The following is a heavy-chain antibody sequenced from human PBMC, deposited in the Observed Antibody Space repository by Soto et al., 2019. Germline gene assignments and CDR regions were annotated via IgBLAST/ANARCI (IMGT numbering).Heavy chain of an antibody. CDR3: ARAVGGPTSNLDY. V-gene: IGHV1-3*05. CDR2: INAGNGNT. Sequence: QVQLVQSGAEEKKPGASVKVSCKASGYTFTSYAMHWVRQAPGQRLEWMGWINAGNGNTKYSQKFQGRVTNTRDTSASTAYMELSSLRSEDTAVYYCARAVGGPTSNLDYWGQGTLVTVSS. D-gene: IGHD3-16*01. CDR1: GYTFTSYA. J-gene: IGHJ4*02.